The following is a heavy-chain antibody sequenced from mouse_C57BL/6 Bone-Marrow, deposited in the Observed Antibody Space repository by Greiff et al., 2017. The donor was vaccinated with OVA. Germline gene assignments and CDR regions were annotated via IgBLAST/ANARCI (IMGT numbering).Heavy chain of an antibody. Sequence: VQLQQSGAELVRPGTSVKVSCKASGYAFTNYLIEWVKQRPGQGLEWIGVINPGSGGTNYNEKFKGKATLTADKSSSTAYMQLSSLTSDDSAVYFYARSLRLRPCYFDYWGQGTTLTVSS. CDR1: GYAFTNYL. D-gene: IGHD3-2*02. CDR3: ARSLRLRPCYFDY. CDR2: INPGSGGT. J-gene: IGHJ2*01. V-gene: IGHV1-54*01.